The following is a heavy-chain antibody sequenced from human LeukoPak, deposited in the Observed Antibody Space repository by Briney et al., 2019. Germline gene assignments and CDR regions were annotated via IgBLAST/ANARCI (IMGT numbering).Heavy chain of an antibody. D-gene: IGHD6-13*01. V-gene: IGHV4-30-4*01. CDR3: ARGQIAAAALPYYYYGMDV. CDR1: GVSISSGDYY. J-gene: IGHJ6*02. CDR2: IYYSGST. Sequence: SETLSLTCTVSGVSISSGDYYWSWIRQPPGKGLEWIGYIYYSGSTYYNPSLKSRVTISVDTSKNQFSLKLSSVTAADTAVYYCARGQIAAAALPYYYYGMDVWGQGTTVTVSS.